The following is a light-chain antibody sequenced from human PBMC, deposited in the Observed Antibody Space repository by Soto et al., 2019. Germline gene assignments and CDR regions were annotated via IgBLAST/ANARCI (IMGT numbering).Light chain of an antibody. V-gene: IGKV1-8*01. Sequence: AIRMTQSPSSLSASTGDRVTIPCRASQDIGTYLAWYQQKPGKAPKLLIYAASSLQSGVPSRFSGSGSGTDFALTIDGLQPDDFATYYCQQTYSTPRLTFGGGTKVDIK. CDR3: QQTYSTPRLT. J-gene: IGKJ4*01. CDR2: AAS. CDR1: QDIGTY.